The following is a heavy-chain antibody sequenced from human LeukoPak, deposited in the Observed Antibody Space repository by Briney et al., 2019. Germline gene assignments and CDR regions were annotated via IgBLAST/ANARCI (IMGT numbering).Heavy chain of an antibody. D-gene: IGHD3-10*01. V-gene: IGHV1-69*01. CDR2: IIPIFGTA. Sequence: SVKVACMAAGGTLSSYAISWVRQDPGQRLEWVGGIIPIFGTANYAQKFQGRVTITADESTSTAYMELSSLRSEDTAVYYCARGKEHGLGSYYWFDPWGQGTLVTVSS. CDR3: ARGKEHGLGSYYWFDP. CDR1: GGTLSSYA. J-gene: IGHJ5*02.